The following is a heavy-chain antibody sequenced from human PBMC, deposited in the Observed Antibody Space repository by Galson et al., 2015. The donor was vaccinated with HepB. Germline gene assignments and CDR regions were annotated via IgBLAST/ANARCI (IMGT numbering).Heavy chain of an antibody. CDR3: ATECSSTSCPEYFQH. CDR1: GYTLTELS. V-gene: IGHV1-24*01. CDR2: FDPEDGET. D-gene: IGHD2-2*01. J-gene: IGHJ1*01. Sequence: SVKVSCKVSGYTLTELSMHWVRQAPGKGLEWMGGFDPEDGETIYAQKFQGRVTMTEDTSTDTAYMELSSLRSEDTAVYYCATECSSTSCPEYFQHWGQGTLVTVSS.